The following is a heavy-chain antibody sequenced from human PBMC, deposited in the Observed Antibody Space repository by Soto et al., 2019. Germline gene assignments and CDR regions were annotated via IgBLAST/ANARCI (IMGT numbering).Heavy chain of an antibody. D-gene: IGHD1-7*01. CDR2: IIPIFVTA. CDR1: GGTFSIYA. J-gene: IGHJ4*02. Sequence: ASVKVCCKASGGTFSIYAISWVRQAPGQGLEWMGGIIPIFVTANYAQKFQGRVTITADESTSTAYMELSSLRSEDTAVYYCARAPRSGKTGTTEYWGQGTVVTVSS. V-gene: IGHV1-69*13. CDR3: ARAPRSGKTGTTEY.